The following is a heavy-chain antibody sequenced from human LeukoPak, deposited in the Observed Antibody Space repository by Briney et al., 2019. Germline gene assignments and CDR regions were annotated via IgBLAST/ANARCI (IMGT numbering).Heavy chain of an antibody. V-gene: IGHV3-23*01. J-gene: IGHJ4*02. D-gene: IGHD3-10*01. CDR1: GFTFSSYA. CDR2: ISGSGGDT. CDR3: AKGLGGEGGSGFPGY. Sequence: QPGGSLRLSCAASGFTFSSYAMSWVRQAPGKGLEWVSAISGSGGDTYYADSVKGRFTISRDNSKNTLYLRMNSLRVEDAAVYYCAKGLGGEGGSGFPGYWGQGTLVTVSS.